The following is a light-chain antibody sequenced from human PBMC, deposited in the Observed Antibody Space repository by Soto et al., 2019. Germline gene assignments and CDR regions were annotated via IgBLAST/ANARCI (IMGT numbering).Light chain of an antibody. CDR3: AAWDDSLKGFV. CDR1: SSNIGTNT. Sequence: QSVLTQPPSESETPGQRVTISCSGSSSNIGTNTVNWYQLLPGTAPKLLIYNNNQRPSGVPDRFSGSKSGTSASLAISGLQSEDEADYYCAAWDDSLKGFVFGTGTKVTVL. J-gene: IGLJ1*01. V-gene: IGLV1-44*01. CDR2: NNN.